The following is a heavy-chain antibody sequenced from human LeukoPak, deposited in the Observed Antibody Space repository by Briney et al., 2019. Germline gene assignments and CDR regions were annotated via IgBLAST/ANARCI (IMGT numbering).Heavy chain of an antibody. J-gene: IGHJ5*02. V-gene: IGHV4-59*12. Sequence: SETLSLTCTVSGGSISSYYWSWIRQPPGKGLEWIGYIYYSGGTHYNPSLKSRVTISVDTSKNQFSLKLSSVTAADTAVYYCARGQGPPRPIPANWFAPWGEGTLVTVSS. CDR3: ARGQGPPRPIPANWFAP. D-gene: IGHD2-2*02. CDR2: IYYSGGT. CDR1: GGSISSYY.